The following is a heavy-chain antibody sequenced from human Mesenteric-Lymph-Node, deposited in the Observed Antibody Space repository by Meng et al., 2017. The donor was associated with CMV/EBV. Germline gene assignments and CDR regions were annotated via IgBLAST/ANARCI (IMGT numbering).Heavy chain of an antibody. CDR2: IHSRSDGGTT. Sequence: GGSLRLSCAASGFTFSNAWMSWVRQTPGKGLEWVGRIHSRSDGGTTDYAAPVKGRFTISRDDSENTLYLQMNSLKTEDTAVYYCTTDHLIRGQGTLVTVSS. CDR3: TTDHLI. J-gene: IGHJ4*02. V-gene: IGHV3-15*01. D-gene: IGHD3-22*01. CDR1: GFTFSNAW.